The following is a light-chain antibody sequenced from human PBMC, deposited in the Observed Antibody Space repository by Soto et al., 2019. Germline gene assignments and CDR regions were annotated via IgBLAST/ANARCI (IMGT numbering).Light chain of an antibody. CDR1: SSDVGSYNL. V-gene: IGLV2-23*02. CDR3: CSYGGRSTYV. J-gene: IGLJ1*01. Sequence: QSALTQPASVSGSPGQPITISCTGTSSDVGSYNLVSWYQQHPGKAPKLMIYEVSKRPSGATNRFSGSKSANTASLTISGLQADDEADYYCCSYGGRSTYVFGAGTKLTVL. CDR2: EVS.